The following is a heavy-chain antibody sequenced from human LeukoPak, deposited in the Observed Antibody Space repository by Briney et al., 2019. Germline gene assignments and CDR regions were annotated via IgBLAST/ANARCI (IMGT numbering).Heavy chain of an antibody. Sequence: PSEILSLTCTVSGGSISSSSYYWGWIRQPPGKGLEWIGSIYYSGSTYYNPSLKSRVTISVDTSKNQFSLKLSSVTAADTAVYDCARHPIAVAGTGFDYSGQGTLVTVSS. CDR2: IYYSGST. V-gene: IGHV4-39*01. J-gene: IGHJ4*02. CDR3: ARHPIAVAGTGFDY. D-gene: IGHD6-19*01. CDR1: GGSISSSSYY.